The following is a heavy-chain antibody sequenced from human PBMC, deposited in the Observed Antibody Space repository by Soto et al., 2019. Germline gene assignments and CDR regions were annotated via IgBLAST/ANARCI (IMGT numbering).Heavy chain of an antibody. J-gene: IGHJ3*02. CDR3: ARLKLGYCSGGSCPGAFDI. V-gene: IGHV4-61*01. CDR2: IYYSGST. Sequence: SETLSLTCTVSGGSVSSGRYYWSWIRQPPGKGLEWIGYIYYSGSTNYNPSLKSRVTISVDTSKNQFSLKLSSVTAADTAVYYCARLKLGYCSGGSCPGAFDIWGQGTMVTSSS. CDR1: GGSVSSGRYY. D-gene: IGHD2-15*01.